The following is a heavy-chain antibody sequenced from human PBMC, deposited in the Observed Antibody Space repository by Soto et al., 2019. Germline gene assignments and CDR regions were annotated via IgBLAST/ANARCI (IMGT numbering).Heavy chain of an antibody. CDR1: GYTFTSNY. Sequence: QVHLVQSGAEVKKPGASVKLSCKASGYTFTSNYLYWVRQAPGQGLEWMGMINPFDSSTTYPPKFEGRVTMTRDTSTSTVYMEVTRLRSEDTAVYYCARGSSNWLCYFDLWGRGTLVTVSS. CDR2: INPFDSST. CDR3: ARGSSNWLCYFDL. J-gene: IGHJ2*01. D-gene: IGHD6-13*01. V-gene: IGHV1-46*03.